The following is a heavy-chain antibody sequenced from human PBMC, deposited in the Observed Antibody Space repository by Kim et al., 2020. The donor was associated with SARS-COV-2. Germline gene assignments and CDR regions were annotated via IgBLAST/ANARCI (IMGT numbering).Heavy chain of an antibody. J-gene: IGHJ4*02. CDR2: ISSSSSDI. D-gene: IGHD3-9*01. CDR3: ARDQDYDILTGLHRDY. Sequence: GGSLRLSCAASGFTFSSYSMNWVRQAPGKGLEWVSSISSSSSDIYYADSVKGRFTISRDNAKNSLYLQMNSLRAEDTAVYYCARDQDYDILTGLHRDYWGRGTRVPV. CDR1: GFTFSSYS. V-gene: IGHV3-21*01.